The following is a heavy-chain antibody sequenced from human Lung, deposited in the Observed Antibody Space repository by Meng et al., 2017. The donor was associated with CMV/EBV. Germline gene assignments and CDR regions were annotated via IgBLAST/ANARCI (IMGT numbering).Heavy chain of an antibody. V-gene: IGHV7-4-1*02. CDR2: IDPNTGNP. CDR3: ARDSPLDGYSLLDY. D-gene: IGHD5-24*01. CDR1: GYTFTSYA. Sequence: VQLVSTGSELKPPGAAGNVSCMPSGYTFTSYAINWVRQAPGQGPDWMGWIDPNTGNPTYDQGFTGRFVFSLDTSVSTEYLQINSLRADDTAVYYWARDSPLDGYSLLDYWGQGTLVTVSS. J-gene: IGHJ4*02.